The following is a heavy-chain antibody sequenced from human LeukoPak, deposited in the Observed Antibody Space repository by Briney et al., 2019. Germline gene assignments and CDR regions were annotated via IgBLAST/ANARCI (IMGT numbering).Heavy chain of an antibody. CDR1: GFTVSSNY. CDR2: ISSSGSTI. CDR3: ARSEGTYSGSYSMSY. V-gene: IGHV3-11*04. J-gene: IGHJ4*02. Sequence: GGSLRLSCVASGFTVSSNYMSWVRQAPGKGLEWVSYISSSGSTIYYADSVKGRFTISRDNAKNSLYLQMNSLRAEDTAVYYCARSEGTYSGSYSMSYWGQGTLVTVSS. D-gene: IGHD1-26*01.